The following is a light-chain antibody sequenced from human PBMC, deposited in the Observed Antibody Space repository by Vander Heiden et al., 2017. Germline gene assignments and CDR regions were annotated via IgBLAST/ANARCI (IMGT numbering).Light chain of an antibody. CDR3: LQSYSNPRT. J-gene: IGKJ1*01. CDR1: QSISNY. V-gene: IGKV1-39*01. Sequence: HITLSPSSLSASVGDRVTITCRASQSISNYLNWYQQKPVKAPELLIYSASIFQSGVPSRFSGSGSGTDFTLTISSRQPEDFATYYCLQSYSNPRTFGQGTKVEIK. CDR2: SAS.